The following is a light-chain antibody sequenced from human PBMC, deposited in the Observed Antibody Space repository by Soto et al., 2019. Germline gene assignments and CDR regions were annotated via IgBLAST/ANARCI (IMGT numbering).Light chain of an antibody. CDR1: QSVSSN. V-gene: IGKV3-15*01. J-gene: IGKJ2*01. Sequence: DIVMTQSPATLSVSPGERATLSCRASQSVSSNLAWYQQKPGQAPRLLIYGASTRATGIPARFSGSGSGTEFTLTISSLQSEDFAVYYSQQYNNWPYTFGHGTNLEIK. CDR3: QQYNNWPYT. CDR2: GAS.